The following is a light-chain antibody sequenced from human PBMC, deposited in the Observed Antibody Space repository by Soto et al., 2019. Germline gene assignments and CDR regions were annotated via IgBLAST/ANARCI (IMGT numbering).Light chain of an antibody. CDR1: QSVGNC. V-gene: IGKV3-11*01. CDR2: DVS. J-gene: IGKJ5*01. CDR3: QQCNNCSLIT. Sequence: EIVLTQSPATLSLSPGERATLSCRASQSVGNCLAWYQQKPGQAPRLLIYDVSSRAPGIPARFSGSGSGTDFTLTISSLEPEDFAVYYCQQCNNCSLITFGQGTRLEIK.